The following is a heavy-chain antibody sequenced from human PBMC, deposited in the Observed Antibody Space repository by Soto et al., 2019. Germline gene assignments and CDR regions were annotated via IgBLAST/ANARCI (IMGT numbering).Heavy chain of an antibody. Sequence: QVQLVQSGAEVKKPGSSVKVACKASGGTFRSYAISWVRQAPGQGLEWMGGIIPFLGTPIYTQKFQGRVTITADESTATAFMEVRSLRAADTATYYCAGSCSGGGCHVSALDTWGQGTMLIVSS. CDR2: IIPFLGTP. CDR3: AGSCSGGGCHVSALDT. CDR1: GGTFRSYA. J-gene: IGHJ3*01. V-gene: IGHV1-69*01. D-gene: IGHD2-15*01.